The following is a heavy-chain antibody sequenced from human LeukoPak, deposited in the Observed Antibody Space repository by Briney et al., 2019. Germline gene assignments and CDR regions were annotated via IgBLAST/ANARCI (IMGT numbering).Heavy chain of an antibody. D-gene: IGHD3-10*01. CDR1: ADSLSSGGHY. V-gene: IGHV4-31*03. J-gene: IGHJ4*02. Sequence: SQTLSLTCTVSADSLSSGGHYWAWIRQLPGKGLESIVFIHHSGSSRHNPSLKDRVAISVDASRKQFALRLSSVTAADTAIYYCARGGNRFGGFYFDYWGQGIQVIVSS. CDR2: IHHSGSS. CDR3: ARGGNRFGGFYFDY.